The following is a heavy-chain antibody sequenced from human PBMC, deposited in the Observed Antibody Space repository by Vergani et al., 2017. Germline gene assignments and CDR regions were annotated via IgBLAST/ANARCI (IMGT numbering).Heavy chain of an antibody. CDR3: ARVGTSSNRDYFDY. V-gene: IGHV1-2*02. J-gene: IGHJ4*02. CDR2: NNPNSGGT. CDR1: GYTFTDYF. Sequence: QVQLVQSGAEVKKPGASVKVSCKASGYTFTDYFMHWVRQAPGQGLEWMGWNNPNSGGTNYAQKFQGRVTMTRETSISTAYMELSNLRSDDTAVYYCARVGTSSNRDYFDYWGQGTLVTVSS. D-gene: IGHD2-2*01.